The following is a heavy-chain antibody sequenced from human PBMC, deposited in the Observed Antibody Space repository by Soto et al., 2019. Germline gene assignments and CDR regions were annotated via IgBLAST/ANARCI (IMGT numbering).Heavy chain of an antibody. Sequence: VQLVQSGAEVKKPGSSVKVSCKTSGGTFSSHAVSWVRQAPGQGLEWMGRIIPIFRATNYAEKFQGRVSITAEESTNTVYVELSNLRSDDPDTYVCAMGVRSIEFCPTYWAQGTLVTVSS. J-gene: IGHJ4*02. CDR2: IIPIFRAT. CDR1: GGTFSSHA. V-gene: IGHV1-69*15. CDR3: AMGVRSIEFCPTY. D-gene: IGHD1-26*01.